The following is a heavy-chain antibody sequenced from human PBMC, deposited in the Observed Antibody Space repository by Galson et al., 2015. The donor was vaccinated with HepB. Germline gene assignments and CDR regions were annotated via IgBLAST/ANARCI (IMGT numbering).Heavy chain of an antibody. D-gene: IGHD3-22*01. CDR3: ARGSLGYDSSGPHY. J-gene: IGHJ4*02. V-gene: IGHV1-2*02. CDR2: INPNSGGT. CDR1: GYTFTGYY. Sequence: SVKVSCKASGYTFTGYYMHWVRQAPGQGLEWMGWINPNSGGTNYAQKFQGRVTMTRDTSTSTVYMELSSLRSEDTAVYYCARGSLGYDSSGPHYWGQGTLVTVSS.